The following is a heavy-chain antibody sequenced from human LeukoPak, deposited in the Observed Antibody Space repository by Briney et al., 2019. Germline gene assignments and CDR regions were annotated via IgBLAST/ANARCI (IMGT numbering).Heavy chain of an antibody. CDR3: ARRVYHDY. CDR2: IKQDGSEK. V-gene: IGHV3-7*01. CDR1: GFTFSSYW. Sequence: GGSLRLSCAASGFTFSSYWTSWVRQAPGKGLEWVANIKQDGSEKYYVDPVKGRFTISRDNAKNSLYLQMNSLRAEDTAVYYCARRVYHDYWGQGTLVTVSS. D-gene: IGHD6-13*01. J-gene: IGHJ4*02.